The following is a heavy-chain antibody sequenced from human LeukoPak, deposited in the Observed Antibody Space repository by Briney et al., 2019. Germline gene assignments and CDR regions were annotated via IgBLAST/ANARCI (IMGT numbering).Heavy chain of an antibody. Sequence: SETLSLTCTVSGGSISSYYWSWIRQPPGKGLGWIGYIYYSGGTNYNPSLKSRVTISVDTSKNQFSLKLSSVTAADTAVYYCARWTDPYYDSSGYYDYWGQGTLVTVSS. D-gene: IGHD3-22*01. CDR3: ARWTDPYYDSSGYYDY. CDR1: GGSISSYY. V-gene: IGHV4-59*01. CDR2: IYYSGGT. J-gene: IGHJ4*02.